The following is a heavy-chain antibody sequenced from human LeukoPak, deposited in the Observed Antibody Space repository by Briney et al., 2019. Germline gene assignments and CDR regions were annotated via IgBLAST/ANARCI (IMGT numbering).Heavy chain of an antibody. CDR3: AKNRSTSCLDY. CDR1: GFTFGSSA. CDR2: FSRSGPDT. V-gene: IGHV3-23*01. J-gene: IGHJ4*02. Sequence: GGSLRLSCAASGFTFGSSATSWVRQAPGKGPEWVSTFSRSGPDTYYADSVKGRFTISRDNSKNTLYLQMNSLRAEDTAVYYCAKNRSTSCLDYWGQGTLVTVSS. D-gene: IGHD2-2*01.